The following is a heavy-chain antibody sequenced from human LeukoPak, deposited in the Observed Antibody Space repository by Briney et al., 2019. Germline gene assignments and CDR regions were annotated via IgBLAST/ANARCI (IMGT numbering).Heavy chain of an antibody. J-gene: IGHJ4*02. V-gene: IGHV4-59*01. CDR1: RGSINGYS. CDR3: ARGAYIYGH. CDR2: IYDSGGT. Sequence: PSETLSLTCTVSRGSINGYSWSWIRQPPGKRLEWIGYIYDSGGTNYNPSLKSRVSLSVDTSKNQFSLKMRSVTAADTAVYFCARGAYIYGHWGQGTLVTVSS. D-gene: IGHD5-18*01.